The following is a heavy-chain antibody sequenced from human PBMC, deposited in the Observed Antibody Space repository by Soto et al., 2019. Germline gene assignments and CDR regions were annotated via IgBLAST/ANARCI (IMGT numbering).Heavy chain of an antibody. J-gene: IGHJ4*02. CDR3: ARGGALSTSWYWGDGLDS. V-gene: IGHV1-69*06. CDR2: IIPVFGTP. CDR1: GYSFSSHA. D-gene: IGHD6-13*01. Sequence: QVQLEQSGSEVKKSGSSVKVSCKASGYSFSSHAITWVRQAPGQSLEWMGGIIPVFGTPSYEQKFQGRVKISADKATNTSYLELRRLGAEDTAVYYCARGGALSTSWYWGDGLDSWGQGTQVTVSS.